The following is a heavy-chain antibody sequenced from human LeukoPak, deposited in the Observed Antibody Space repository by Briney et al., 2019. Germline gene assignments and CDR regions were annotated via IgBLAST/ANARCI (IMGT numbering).Heavy chain of an antibody. Sequence: SETLSLTCAVYGGSFSGYYWSWIRQPPGKGLEWIGEINHSGSTNCNPSLKSRVTISVDTSKNQFSLKLSSVTAADTAVYYCAREYYYDSSGYYPVIDYWGQGTLVTVSS. CDR2: INHSGST. D-gene: IGHD3-22*01. V-gene: IGHV4-34*01. CDR3: AREYYYDSSGYYPVIDY. J-gene: IGHJ4*02. CDR1: GGSFSGYY.